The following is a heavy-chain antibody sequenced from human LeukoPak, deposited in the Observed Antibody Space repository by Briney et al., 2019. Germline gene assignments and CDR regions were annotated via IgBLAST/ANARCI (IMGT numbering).Heavy chain of an antibody. V-gene: IGHV4-34*01. D-gene: IGHD3-22*01. CDR2: INHSGST. CDR1: GESFSGYY. CDR3: AANYYYDSSGYLP. Sequence: PSETLSLTYAVYGESFSGYYWSWIRQPPGKGLEWIGEINHSGSTNYNPSLKSRVTISVDTSKNQFSLKLSSVTAADTAVYYCAANYYYDSSGYLPWGQGTLVTVSS. J-gene: IGHJ5*02.